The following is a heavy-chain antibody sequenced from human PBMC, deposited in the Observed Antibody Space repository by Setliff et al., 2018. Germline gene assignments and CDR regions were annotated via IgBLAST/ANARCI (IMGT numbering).Heavy chain of an antibody. V-gene: IGHV1-58*01. CDR3: AAERYSGGSCCWSDP. D-gene: IGHD2-15*01. CDR1: GFTFSSST. CDR2: IVVGSGNT. Sequence: ASVKVSCKASGFTFSSSTVQWVRQARGQCLEWIGWIVVGSGNTNYAQKFQERVTITRDMSTNTAYMELSSLRSDDTAVYYCAAERYSGGSCCWSDPWGQGTPVTVSS. J-gene: IGHJ5*02.